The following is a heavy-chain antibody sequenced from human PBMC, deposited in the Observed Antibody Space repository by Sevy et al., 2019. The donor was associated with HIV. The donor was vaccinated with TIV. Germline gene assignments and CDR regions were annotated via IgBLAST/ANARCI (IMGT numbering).Heavy chain of an antibody. D-gene: IGHD2-2*02. CDR3: AGGGYCSSTSCYTPYYYYGMDV. Sequence: ASVKVSCKASGYTFTSYYMHWVRQAPGQGLEWMGIINPSGGSTSYAQKFQGRVTMTRDTSTSTVYMELSSLRSEDTAVYYCAGGGYCSSTSCYTPYYYYGMDVWGQGTTVTVSS. V-gene: IGHV1-46*01. CDR2: INPSGGST. J-gene: IGHJ6*02. CDR1: GYTFTSYY.